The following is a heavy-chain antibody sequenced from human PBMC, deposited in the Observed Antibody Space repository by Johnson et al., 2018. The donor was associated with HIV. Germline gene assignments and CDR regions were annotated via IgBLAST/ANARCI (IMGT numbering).Heavy chain of an antibody. CDR1: GFTFSSNY. Sequence: VLLVESGGGLVQPGGSLRLSCAASGFTFSSNYMSWVRQAPGKGLEWVSVIYSGGSTYYAYSVKGRFTISRDNSKNTLYLHMNSLRAEETAVYYCARVPWSLDAFDIWGQGTMVTVSS. J-gene: IGHJ3*02. D-gene: IGHD2-15*01. V-gene: IGHV3-66*01. CDR3: ARVPWSLDAFDI. CDR2: IYSGGST.